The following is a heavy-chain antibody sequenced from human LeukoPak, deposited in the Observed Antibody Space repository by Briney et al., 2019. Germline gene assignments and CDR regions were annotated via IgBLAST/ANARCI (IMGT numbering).Heavy chain of an antibody. CDR3: ACRDSSGWYNFDY. Sequence: KPGGSLRLSCAASGSTFSSYSMNWVRQAPGKGLEWVSSISSSSSYIYYADSVKGRFTISRDNAKNSLYLQMNSLRAEDTAVYYCACRDSSGWYNFDYWGQGTLVTVSS. CDR1: GSTFSSYS. V-gene: IGHV3-21*01. CDR2: ISSSSSYI. J-gene: IGHJ4*02. D-gene: IGHD6-19*01.